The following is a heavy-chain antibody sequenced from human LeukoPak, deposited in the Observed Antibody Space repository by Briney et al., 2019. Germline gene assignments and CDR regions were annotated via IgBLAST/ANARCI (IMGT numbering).Heavy chain of an antibody. CDR1: GFTFSSSA. D-gene: IGHD4-11*01. CDR2: INNVGSHI. Sequence: GGSLRLSCAASGFTFSSSAMNWVRQAPGKGLEWVSSINNVGSHIYYAGSVRGRFTISRDNAKNSLYLQMSGQRAEDTAVYYCTRDPTQYLRYGYFDYWGQGTLVTVSS. J-gene: IGHJ4*02. CDR3: TRDPTQYLRYGYFDY. V-gene: IGHV3-21*01.